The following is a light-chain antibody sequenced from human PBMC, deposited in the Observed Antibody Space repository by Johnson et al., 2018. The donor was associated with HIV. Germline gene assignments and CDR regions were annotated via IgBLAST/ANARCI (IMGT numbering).Light chain of an antibody. J-gene: IGLJ1*01. Sequence: HSVLTQPPSVSAAPGQKVTISCSGSSSNIGNNYVSWYQQLPGTAPKLLIYDNNKRPSGIPDRFSGSKSGTSATLGITGLPTGDEADYYCGTLDSSLSADVFGTVTKVTVL. CDR2: DNN. CDR1: SSNIGNNY. CDR3: GTLDSSLSADV. V-gene: IGLV1-51*01.